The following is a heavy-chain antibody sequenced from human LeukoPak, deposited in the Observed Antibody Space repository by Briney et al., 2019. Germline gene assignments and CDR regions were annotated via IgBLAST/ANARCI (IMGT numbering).Heavy chain of an antibody. J-gene: IGHJ3*01. Sequence: PGGSLRLSCAASGFTFDDYAMHWVRQVPGKGLEWVSGIRWGSDTIGYADSVKGRFTFSRDNAKNSLYLQMNSLRAEDTALYYCVKAYHDSSGYAAFDVWGQGTMVTVSS. CDR3: VKAYHDSSGYAAFDV. CDR1: GFTFDDYA. CDR2: IRWGSDTI. V-gene: IGHV3-9*01. D-gene: IGHD3-22*01.